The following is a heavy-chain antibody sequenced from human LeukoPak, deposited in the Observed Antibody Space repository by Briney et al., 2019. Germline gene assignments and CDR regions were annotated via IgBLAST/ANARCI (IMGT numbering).Heavy chain of an antibody. CDR1: GGSISSYY. CDR3: ERLRSSLGQQLVRVGDAFDI. J-gene: IGHJ3*02. Sequence: SETLSLTCTVSGGSISSYYWSWIRQPPGKGLEWIGEIYYSGATNYNPSLKSRVTISVDTSKNQFSLKLSSVTAADTAVYYCERLRSSLGQQLVRVGDAFDIWGQGTMVTVSS. V-gene: IGHV4-59*08. D-gene: IGHD6-13*01. CDR2: IYYSGAT.